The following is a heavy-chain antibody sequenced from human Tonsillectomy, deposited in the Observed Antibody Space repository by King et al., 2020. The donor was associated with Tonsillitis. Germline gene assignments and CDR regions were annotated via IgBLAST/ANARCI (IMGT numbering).Heavy chain of an antibody. Sequence: VQLVESGGVVVQPGGSLRVSCAASGFTFDDYTMHWVRQAPGKGLEWVSLISWDGGRTYYVDSVKGRFTISRDNSKNSLYLQMNSLRTEDTALYYCATFLRGYSGYEDSTFDLWGQGTMVTVPS. CDR1: GFTFDDYT. V-gene: IGHV3-43*01. J-gene: IGHJ3*01. CDR3: ATFLRGYSGYEDSTFDL. CDR2: ISWDGGRT. D-gene: IGHD5-12*01.